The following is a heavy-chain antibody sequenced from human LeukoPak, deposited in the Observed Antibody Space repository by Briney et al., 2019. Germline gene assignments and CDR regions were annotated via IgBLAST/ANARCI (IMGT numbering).Heavy chain of an antibody. CDR2: INPSGGRT. D-gene: IGHD6-19*01. Sequence: ASLKVSCKASVYIFTNYYMHWVRQAPGQALEWMGIINPSGGRTSYAKKFQGRVTMTRDTSMSTVYMDMSSLRSEDTAVYYCARDRGSGWYPLDYWGQGTLVSVAS. CDR1: VYIFTNYY. V-gene: IGHV1-46*01. CDR3: ARDRGSGWYPLDY. J-gene: IGHJ4*02.